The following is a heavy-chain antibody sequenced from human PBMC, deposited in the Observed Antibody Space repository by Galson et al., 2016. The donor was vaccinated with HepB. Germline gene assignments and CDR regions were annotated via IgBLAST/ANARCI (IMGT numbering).Heavy chain of an antibody. J-gene: IGHJ4*02. CDR2: IYYSGST. V-gene: IGHV4-31*03. CDR1: GGSISSGGYY. D-gene: IGHD3-16*01. CDR3: ARGSAFGGVDN. Sequence: TLSLTCTVSGGSISSGGYYWSWIRQHPGKGLEWIGYIYYSGSTYYSPSLRSRVTISADTSKNQFSLKLSSVTAADTAVYYCARGSAFGGVDNWGQGTLVTVSS.